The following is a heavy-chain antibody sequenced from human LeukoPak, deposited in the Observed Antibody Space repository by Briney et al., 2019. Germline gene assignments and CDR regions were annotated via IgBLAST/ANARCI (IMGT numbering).Heavy chain of an antibody. CDR3: ARETYSSSWYLVTPRPRKENWFDP. D-gene: IGHD6-13*01. J-gene: IGHJ5*02. CDR1: GYTFTSYD. CDR2: IIPIFGTA. V-gene: IGHV1-69*05. Sequence: ASVKVSCKASGYTFTSYDINWVRQAPGQGLEWMGGIIPIFGTANYAQKFQGRVTITTDESTSTAYMELSSLRSEDTAVYYCARETYSSSWYLVTPRPRKENWFDPWGQETLVTVSS.